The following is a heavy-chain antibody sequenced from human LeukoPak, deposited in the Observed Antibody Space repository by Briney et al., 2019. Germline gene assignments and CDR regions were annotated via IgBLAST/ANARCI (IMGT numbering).Heavy chain of an antibody. CDR3: ARGTMVRGPKRYFDY. CDR2: IYHSGST. D-gene: IGHD3-10*01. J-gene: IGHJ4*02. Sequence: SETLSLTCTVSGYSISSGYYWGWIRQPPGKGLEWIGSIYHSGSTYYNPSLKSRVTMSVDTSKSQFSLKLSSVTAADTAVYYCARGTMVRGPKRYFDYWGQGTLVTVSS. CDR1: GYSISSGYY. V-gene: IGHV4-38-2*02.